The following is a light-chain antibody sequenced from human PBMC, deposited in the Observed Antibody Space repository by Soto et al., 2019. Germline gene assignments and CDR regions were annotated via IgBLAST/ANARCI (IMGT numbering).Light chain of an antibody. V-gene: IGKV3-11*01. CDR2: DVS. J-gene: IGKJ4*01. CDR3: QQRRNWPWLT. CDR1: QSVNNY. Sequence: EIVLTQSPATLSLSPGERATLSCRASQSVNNYLAWYQQRPGQAPRLLIYDVSNRATGIPARFSGSGSGTDFPLTISSLEPEDSAVYCCQQRRNWPWLTFGGGTRVEIK.